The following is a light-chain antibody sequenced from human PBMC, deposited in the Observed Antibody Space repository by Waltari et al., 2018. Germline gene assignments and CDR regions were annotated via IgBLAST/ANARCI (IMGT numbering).Light chain of an antibody. Sequence: ALTQPPSVSVSPGQTATITCSGDKLGNTYVSWYQQPSGQPPLLVIYWDSRRPSGIPERFSGDNSGNTATLTIGDTQSVDEADYFCQARGNNDVVFGGGTKLTVL. CDR3: QARGNNDVV. CDR1: KLGNTY. V-gene: IGLV3-1*01. J-gene: IGLJ3*02. CDR2: WDS.